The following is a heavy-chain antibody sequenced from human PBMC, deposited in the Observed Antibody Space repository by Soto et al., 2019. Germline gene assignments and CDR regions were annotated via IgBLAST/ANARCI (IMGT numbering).Heavy chain of an antibody. V-gene: IGHV4-30-2*01. CDR2: INHLETT. D-gene: IGHD3-10*01. J-gene: IGHJ4*02. CDR1: GASITYGAYS. CDR3: ARGGGFDSFDY. Sequence: PSETLSLTCTVSGASITYGAYSWSWIRQTPWKGLEWIGYINHLETTFYNPSFESRLTLSIDRTKNQFSLNLKSMSTADRAVYFCARGGGFDSFDYWGQGSLVTVSS.